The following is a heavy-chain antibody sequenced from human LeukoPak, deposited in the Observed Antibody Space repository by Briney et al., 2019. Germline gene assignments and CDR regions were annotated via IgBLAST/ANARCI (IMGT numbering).Heavy chain of an antibody. CDR3: AKSPHYYDFWSGYYRSHYYYYMDV. J-gene: IGHJ6*03. CDR1: GFTFSSYA. Sequence: GGSLRLSCAASGFTFSSYAMSWVRQAPGKGLEWVSAISGSGGSTYYADSVKGRFTISRDNSKNTLYLQMNSLRAEDTAVYYCAKSPHYYDFWSGYYRSHYYYYMDVWGKGTTVTVSS. D-gene: IGHD3-3*01. CDR2: ISGSGGST. V-gene: IGHV3-23*01.